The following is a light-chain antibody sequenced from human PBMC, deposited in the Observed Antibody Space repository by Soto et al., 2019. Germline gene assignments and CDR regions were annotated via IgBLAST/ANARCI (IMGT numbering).Light chain of an antibody. V-gene: IGKV1-5*03. CDR3: QHYNSYSEA. CDR1: QTISSW. Sequence: DIQMTQPPSSLSASVGDRVTITCRASQTISSWLAWYQQKPGKAPKLLIYRASTLKSGVPSRFSGSGSGTEFTLTISSLQPDDFATYYCQHYNSYSEAFGQGTKVDNK. CDR2: RAS. J-gene: IGKJ1*01.